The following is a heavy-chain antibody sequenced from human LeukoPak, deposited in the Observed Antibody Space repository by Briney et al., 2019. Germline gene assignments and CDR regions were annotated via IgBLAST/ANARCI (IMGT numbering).Heavy chain of an antibody. D-gene: IGHD3-10*01. V-gene: IGHV4-59*01. CDR1: GGSISSYY. J-gene: IGHJ4*02. Sequence: PSETLSLTCTVSGGSISSYYWSWIRQPPGKGLEWIGYIYYSGSTNYNPSLKSRVTISVDTSKNQFSLKLSSVTAADTAVYYCARETDMVRGFEYYFDYWGQGTLVTVSS. CDR3: ARETDMVRGFEYYFDY. CDR2: IYYSGST.